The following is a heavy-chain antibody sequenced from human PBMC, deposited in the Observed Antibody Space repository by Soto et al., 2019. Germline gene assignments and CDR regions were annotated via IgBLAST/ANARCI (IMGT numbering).Heavy chain of an antibody. D-gene: IGHD3-22*01. CDR3: PKGLYDSSGNYPHWFGP. V-gene: IGHV3-23*01. CDR2: SSTNGVST. Sequence: PGGSLRLSCAASGFTFSSYGMSWVRQAPGKGLEWVSASSTNGVSTFYADSVKGRFIISRDHAKNTLYLQMNSLRAEDTAVYYCPKGLYDSSGNYPHWFGPWGQGTLVTVCS. CDR1: GFTFSSYG. J-gene: IGHJ5*02.